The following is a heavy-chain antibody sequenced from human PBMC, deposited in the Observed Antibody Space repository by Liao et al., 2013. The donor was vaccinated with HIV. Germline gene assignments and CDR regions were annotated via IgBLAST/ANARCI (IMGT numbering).Heavy chain of an antibody. J-gene: IGHJ4*02. CDR3: ARGGGGGAYFDS. Sequence: QVQLQQWGAGLLKPSETLSLTCAVYGESFSGYYWTWIRQPPGKGLEWIGEINHSGSTNYNPSLKSRVSISVDTSKNQFSLRLSSVTAADTAVYYCARGGGGGAYFDSWGRGKPGHRLL. CDR2: INHSGST. CDR1: GESFSGYY. V-gene: IGHV4-34*02. D-gene: IGHD1-26*01.